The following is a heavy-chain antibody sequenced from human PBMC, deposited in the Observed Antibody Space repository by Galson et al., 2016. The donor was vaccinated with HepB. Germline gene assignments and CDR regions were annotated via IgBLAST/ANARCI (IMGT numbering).Heavy chain of an antibody. CDR3: ARDRSSGSGSFGY. V-gene: IGHV4-31*03. J-gene: IGHJ4*02. CDR2: IYHSGST. CDR1: GGSISSGGYY. Sequence: LSLTCTVSGGSISSGGYYWSWIRQHPGKGLERIGYIYHSGSTYYNPSLKSRVSISVDTSKNQFSLRLSSVTAADTAVYYCARDRSSGSGSFGYWGQGTLVTVSS. D-gene: IGHD3-10*01.